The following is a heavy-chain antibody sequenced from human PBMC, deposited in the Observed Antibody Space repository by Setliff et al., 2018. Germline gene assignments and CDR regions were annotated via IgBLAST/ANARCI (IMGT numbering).Heavy chain of an antibody. CDR2: ISTSSSTK. CDR1: GFTFSDYY. V-gene: IGHV3-11*04. J-gene: IGHJ6*03. CDR3: ARLALTGYDSSGYYYALEYYYYMDV. Sequence: LRLSCATSGFTFSDYYMSWIRQAPGKGLEWVAYISTSSSTKYYADSVKGRFTISRDNANQSLYLQMNSLRAEDTAVYYCARLALTGYDSSGYYYALEYYYYMDVWGKGTTVTVSS. D-gene: IGHD3-22*01.